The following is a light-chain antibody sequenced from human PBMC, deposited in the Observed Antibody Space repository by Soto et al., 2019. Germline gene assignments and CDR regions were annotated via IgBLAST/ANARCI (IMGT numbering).Light chain of an antibody. CDR1: QGIGND. J-gene: IGKJ1*01. CDR3: LQDYRYPWT. Sequence: AIQMTQSPSSLSASVGDRVTITCRASQGIGNDLGWYQQKQGKAPKFLIYAASSLQSGVPSRFSGSGAGTDFTLTISSLQPEDFATYYCLQDYRYPWTFGQGTKVEV. CDR2: AAS. V-gene: IGKV1-6*01.